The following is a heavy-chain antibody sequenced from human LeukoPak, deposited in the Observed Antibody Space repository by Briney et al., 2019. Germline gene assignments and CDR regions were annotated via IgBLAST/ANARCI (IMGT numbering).Heavy chain of an antibody. D-gene: IGHD5-12*01. V-gene: IGHV3-33*01. CDR1: GFTFSSYG. J-gene: IGHJ4*02. Sequence: PGGSLRLSCAASGFTFSSYGMHWVRQAPGKGLEWVAVIWYDGSNKYYADSVKGRFTISRDNSKNTLYLQMNSLRAEDTAVYYCARGGYDPYFDYWGQGTLVTVSS. CDR3: ARGGYDPYFDY. CDR2: IWYDGSNK.